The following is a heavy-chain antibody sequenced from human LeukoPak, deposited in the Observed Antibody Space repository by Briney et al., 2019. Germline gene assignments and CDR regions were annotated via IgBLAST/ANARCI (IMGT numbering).Heavy chain of an antibody. J-gene: IGHJ6*03. CDR2: INIGNGNT. CDR3: ARGRGTPGTSRDFYFYYYMDV. CDR1: GYTFTSYG. V-gene: IGHV1-3*03. Sequence: AASVKVSCKASGYTFTSYGISWVRQAPGQRPEWMGWINIGNGNTRYSKEFQGRITITRDTSASTVYMELSSLTSDDRAVYYCARGRGTPGTSRDFYFYYYMDVWGTGTTVTVSS. D-gene: IGHD1-1*01.